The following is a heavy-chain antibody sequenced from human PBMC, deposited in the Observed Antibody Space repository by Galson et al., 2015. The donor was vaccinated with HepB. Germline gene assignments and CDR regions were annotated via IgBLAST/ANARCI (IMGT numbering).Heavy chain of an antibody. CDR3: ARDLGDIVATIFFDY. V-gene: IGHV1-18*04. J-gene: IGHJ4*02. CDR1: GYTFTDFG. D-gene: IGHD5-12*01. Sequence: SVKVSCKASGYTFTDFGISWVRQAPGQGLEWMGWISAYNGNAKTNYAQNFQGRVSMTTDTSTSTAYMELRSLRSDDTAVYYCARDLGDIVATIFFDYWGPGTLVTVSS. CDR2: ISAYNGNAKT.